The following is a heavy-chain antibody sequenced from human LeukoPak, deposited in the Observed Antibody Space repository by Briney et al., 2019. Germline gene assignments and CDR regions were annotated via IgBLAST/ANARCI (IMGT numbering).Heavy chain of an antibody. CDR1: GFTSSTSA. J-gene: IGHJ3*01. CDR3: AAELYGVYTDCCTFHL. CDR2: IIVGSGAT. V-gene: IGHV1-58*01. Sequence: SVKVSCKTSGFTSSTSAVQWVRQARGQPLEWIGWIIVGSGATNYAQSLQGRFTITRDMSTNTAYMELSSLGSEDSAVYYCAAELYGVYTDCCTFHLWGQGTLVTVSS. D-gene: IGHD4-17*01.